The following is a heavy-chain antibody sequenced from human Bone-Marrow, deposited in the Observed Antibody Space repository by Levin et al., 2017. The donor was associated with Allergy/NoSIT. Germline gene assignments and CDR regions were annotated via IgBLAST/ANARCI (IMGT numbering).Heavy chain of an antibody. CDR2: ITCNGENT. V-gene: IGHV3-23*01. D-gene: IGHD4-23*01. Sequence: GGSLRLSCAASGFTFSSYTMTWVRQAPGKGLEWVSTITCNGENTYYAGPVEGRFTISRDNSKNTLLLQTNSLRADDTSVYYCAKDLGYYDDYVGDYFDYWGQGTLVTVSS. CDR1: GFTFSSYT. CDR3: AKDLGYYDDYVGDYFDY. J-gene: IGHJ4*03.